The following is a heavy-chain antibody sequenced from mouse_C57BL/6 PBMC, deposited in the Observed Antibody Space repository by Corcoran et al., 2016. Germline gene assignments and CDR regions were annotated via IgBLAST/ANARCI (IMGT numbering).Heavy chain of an antibody. Sequence: QIQLVQSGPELKEPGETVKISCKASGYSFTTYGMSWVKKAPGKGLKWMGWINTYYGVPTYADDFKGRFAFSLETSASTAYMQINNLKNEDTATYGCAVGYPYAMVYWGQGTSVTFSS. J-gene: IGHJ4*01. CDR1: GYSFTTYG. D-gene: IGHD1-1*01. V-gene: IGHV9-3*01. CDR2: INTYYGVP. CDR3: AVGYPYAMVY.